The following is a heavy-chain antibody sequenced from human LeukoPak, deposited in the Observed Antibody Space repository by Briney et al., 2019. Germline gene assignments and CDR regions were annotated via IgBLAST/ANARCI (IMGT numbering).Heavy chain of an antibody. CDR1: GGTISSYY. D-gene: IGHD4-17*01. CDR2: IYYSGST. Sequence: PSETLSLTCTVSGGTISSYYWSWIRQPPGKGLEWIGYIYYSGSTNYNPSLKSRVTISVDTSKNQFSLKLSSVTAADTAVYYCARTRYGDWYFDYWGQGTLVTVSS. J-gene: IGHJ4*02. V-gene: IGHV4-59*08. CDR3: ARTRYGDWYFDY.